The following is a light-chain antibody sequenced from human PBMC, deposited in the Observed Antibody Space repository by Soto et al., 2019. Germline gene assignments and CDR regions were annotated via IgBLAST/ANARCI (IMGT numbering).Light chain of an antibody. Sequence: QSALTQPPSASGSPGQSITFSCTGTSSDIGVYNYVSWYQQHPGKAPKLMIYEVNNRPSGVSNRFSGSKSGNTASLTISGLQAEDEADYYCSSYTTSNTYVFGTGTKLTVL. J-gene: IGLJ1*01. V-gene: IGLV2-14*01. CDR3: SSYTTSNTYV. CDR1: SSDIGVYNY. CDR2: EVN.